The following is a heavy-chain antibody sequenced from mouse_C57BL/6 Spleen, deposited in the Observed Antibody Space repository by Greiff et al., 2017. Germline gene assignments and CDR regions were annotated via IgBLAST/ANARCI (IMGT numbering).Heavy chain of an antibody. V-gene: IGHV10-1*01. D-gene: IGHD4-1*01. J-gene: IGHJ3*01. CDR3: VSSELGPWFAY. Sequence: EVQLVESGGGLVQPKGSLKLSCAASGFSFNTYAMNWVRQAPGKGLEWVARIRSKSNNYATYYADSVKDRFTFSRDDSESMLYLQMNNLKTEDTAMYYCVSSELGPWFAYWGQGTLVTVSA. CDR1: GFSFNTYA. CDR2: IRSKSNNYAT.